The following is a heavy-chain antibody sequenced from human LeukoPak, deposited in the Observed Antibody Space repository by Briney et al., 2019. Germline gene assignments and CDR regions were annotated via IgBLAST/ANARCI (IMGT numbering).Heavy chain of an antibody. Sequence: PGGSLRLACAASGFSFSNYAMYWVRQAPGKGLEGVAVISNDGSNKYDADSVKGRFTISRDNSKTTLYLEMNSLRPEDTAVYYCARDFWSGYRYGMDVWGQGTTVTVSS. CDR3: ARDFWSGYRYGMDV. D-gene: IGHD3-3*01. J-gene: IGHJ6*02. V-gene: IGHV3-30*04. CDR2: ISNDGSNK. CDR1: GFSFSNYA.